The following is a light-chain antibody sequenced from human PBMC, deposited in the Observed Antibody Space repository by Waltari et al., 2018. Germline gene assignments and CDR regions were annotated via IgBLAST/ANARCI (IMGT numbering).Light chain of an antibody. CDR1: QRVTY. CDR2: GAS. CDR3: QQYGSSRPMYS. J-gene: IGKJ2*03. Sequence: EIVLTQSPGTLSLSPGERATLSCRASQRVTYLAWYQQKPGQAPRLLIYGASNRSTGIPDRFSGSGSVTDFTLTISRLEPEDFAVYYCQQYGSSRPMYSFGQGTKLEIK. V-gene: IGKV3-20*01.